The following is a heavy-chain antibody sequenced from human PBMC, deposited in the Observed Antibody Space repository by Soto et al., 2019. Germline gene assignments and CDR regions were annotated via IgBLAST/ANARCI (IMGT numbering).Heavy chain of an antibody. CDR3: ARAWDIPYYYMDV. D-gene: IGHD2-15*01. CDR1: GFTVSSNY. CDR2: IYSGGST. J-gene: IGHJ6*03. V-gene: IGHV3-53*04. Sequence: EVQLVESGGGLVQPGGSLRLSCAASGFTVSSNYMSWVRQAPGKGLEWVSVIYSGGSTYYADSVKGRFTIYRHNSKNTLYLQMNTLRAEDTAVYYCARAWDIPYYYMDVWGKGTTVTVSS.